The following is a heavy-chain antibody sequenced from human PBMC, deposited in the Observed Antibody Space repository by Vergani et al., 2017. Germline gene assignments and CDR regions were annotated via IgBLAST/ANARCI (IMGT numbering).Heavy chain of an antibody. J-gene: IGHJ4*02. CDR1: GFTFSSYA. CDR3: AREGGYDILTGYPADFDY. V-gene: IGHV3-30*01. CDR2: ISYDGSNK. Sequence: QVQLVESGGGVVQPGRSLRLSCAASGFTFSSYAMHWVRQAPGKGLEWVAVISYDGSNKYYADSVKGRFTISRDNSKNTLYLQMNSLRAEDTAVYYCAREGGYDILTGYPADFDYWGQGTLVTVSS. D-gene: IGHD3-9*01.